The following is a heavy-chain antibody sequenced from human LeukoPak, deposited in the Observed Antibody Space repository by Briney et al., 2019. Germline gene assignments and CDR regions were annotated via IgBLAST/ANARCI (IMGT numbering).Heavy chain of an antibody. J-gene: IGHJ4*02. CDR3: AKAAYDSSGSWYYFDY. CDR1: GFTFSDYF. D-gene: IGHD3-22*01. CDR2: ISDSGNNR. Sequence: GGSLRLSCTASGFTFSDYFMNWIRQAPGTGLEWISHISDSGNNRYYADSVKGRFSISRDNAKNSLYLQMNSLRAEDTAVYYCAKAAYDSSGSWYYFDYWGQGTLVTVSS. V-gene: IGHV3-11*04.